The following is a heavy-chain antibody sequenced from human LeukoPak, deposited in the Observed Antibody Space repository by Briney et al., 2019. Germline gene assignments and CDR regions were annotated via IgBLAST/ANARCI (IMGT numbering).Heavy chain of an antibody. CDR1: GYTFTGYY. Sequence: GASVKVSCKASGYTFTGYYMHWVRQAPGQGLEWMGWINPNSGGTNYAQKFQGRVTMTRDTSISTAYMELSRLRSEDTAVYYCARGPYSSSWFSYNWFDPWGQGTLVTVSS. D-gene: IGHD6-13*01. J-gene: IGHJ5*02. CDR3: ARGPYSSSWFSYNWFDP. V-gene: IGHV1-2*02. CDR2: INPNSGGT.